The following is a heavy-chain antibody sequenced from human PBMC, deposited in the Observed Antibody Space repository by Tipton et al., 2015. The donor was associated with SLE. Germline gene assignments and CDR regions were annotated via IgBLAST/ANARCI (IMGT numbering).Heavy chain of an antibody. CDR2: IYHSGST. D-gene: IGHD2-15*01. J-gene: IGHJ5*02. V-gene: IGHV4-38-2*01. CDR1: GYSISSGYY. Sequence: TLSLTCAVSGYSISSGYYWGWIRQPPGKGLEWIGSIYHSGSTYYNPSLKSRVTISVDKSKNQFSLKLSSVTAADTAVYYCARAYCSGGSCYEEGWFDPWGQGTLVTVSS. CDR3: ARAYCSGGSCYEEGWFDP.